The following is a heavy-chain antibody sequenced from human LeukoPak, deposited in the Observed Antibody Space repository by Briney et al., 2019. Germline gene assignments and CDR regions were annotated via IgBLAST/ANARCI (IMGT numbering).Heavy chain of an antibody. J-gene: IGHJ4*02. CDR3: VRQKQHCDGGSCFPPDC. D-gene: IGHD2-15*01. CDR2: IYYSRRA. V-gene: IGHV4-39*01. CDR1: GASISSTSDY. Sequence: SETLSLTCTVSGASISSTSDYWGWIRQPPGKGLEWIGTIYYSRRAYHNPSLRSRLTISVDTSKNQFSLKLNSVTATDTAIYYCVRQKQHCDGGSCFPPDCWGQGTLVTVSS.